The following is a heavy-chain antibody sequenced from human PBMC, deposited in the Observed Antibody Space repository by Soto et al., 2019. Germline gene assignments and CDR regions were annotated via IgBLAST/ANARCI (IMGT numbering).Heavy chain of an antibody. CDR1: GYSFTSYW. Sequence: GESLKISCKCSGYSFTSYWIGWVRQMPGKGLEWMGIIYPGDSDTRYSPSFQGQVTISADKSISTAYLQWSSLKASDAAMYYCARHFSDIVVVPAALNWFDPWGQGTLVTVSS. J-gene: IGHJ5*02. V-gene: IGHV5-51*01. CDR3: ARHFSDIVVVPAALNWFDP. CDR2: IYPGDSDT. D-gene: IGHD2-2*01.